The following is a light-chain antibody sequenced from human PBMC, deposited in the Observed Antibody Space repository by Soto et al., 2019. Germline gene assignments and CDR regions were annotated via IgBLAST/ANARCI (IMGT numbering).Light chain of an antibody. V-gene: IGLV2-14*01. J-gene: IGLJ2*01. CDR3: SSYTSGSTPVV. CDR1: GSDVGGYNY. CDR2: DVS. Sequence: QSALTQPASVSGSPGQSITISCTGTGSDVGGYNYVSWYQQHPGKVPKLMIYDVSNRPSGVSNRFSGSKSGNTASLTISGLQADDEADYYCSSYTSGSTPVVFGGGTKVTVL.